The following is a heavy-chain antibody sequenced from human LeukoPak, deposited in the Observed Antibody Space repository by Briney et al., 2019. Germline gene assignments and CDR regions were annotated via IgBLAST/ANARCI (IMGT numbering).Heavy chain of an antibody. CDR1: GYTFTSYG. CDR2: ISAYNGNT. D-gene: IGHD6-6*01. CDR3: ARGRGLSIAARTLAYYYFDY. V-gene: IGHV1-18*01. J-gene: IGHJ4*02. Sequence: ASVKVSCKASGYTFTSYGISWVRQAPGQGLEWMGWISAYNGNTNYAQKLQGRVTMTTDTSTSTAYMELRSLRSDDTAVYYCARGRGLSIAARTLAYYYFDYWGQGTLVTVSS.